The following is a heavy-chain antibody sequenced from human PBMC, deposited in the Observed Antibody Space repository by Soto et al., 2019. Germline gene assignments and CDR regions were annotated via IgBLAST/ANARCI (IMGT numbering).Heavy chain of an antibody. V-gene: IGHV3-21*06. D-gene: IGHD4-17*01. CDR3: ATIGDRDGFDI. CDR1: GFSFSSYN. Sequence: EVQLVESGGGLVKPEESLRLSCAASGFSFSSYNMKWVRQAPGKGLEWVSSISTSGSYIFYAGSVRGRFTIFRDDAKNSLHLQMNSLKVEDTAVYYCATIGDRDGFDIWGQGTTAIVSS. CDR2: ISTSGSYI. J-gene: IGHJ3*02.